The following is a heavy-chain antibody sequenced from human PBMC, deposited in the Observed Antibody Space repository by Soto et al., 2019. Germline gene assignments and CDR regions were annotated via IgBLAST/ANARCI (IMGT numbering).Heavy chain of an antibody. CDR2: IFYSGDT. Sequence: VQLQGSGPGLVKPSQTLSLTCTVSGASVNTGDYYWSYIRQSPGKGLEWLGYIFYSGDTYYNPSLKSRATLSLNTSTNQMSLTLPSVTDADTAVYFCVGTGTTDDFWGQGTLVTVSS. CDR1: GASVNTGDYY. J-gene: IGHJ1*01. V-gene: IGHV4-30-4*01. CDR3: VGTGTTDDF. D-gene: IGHD1-7*01.